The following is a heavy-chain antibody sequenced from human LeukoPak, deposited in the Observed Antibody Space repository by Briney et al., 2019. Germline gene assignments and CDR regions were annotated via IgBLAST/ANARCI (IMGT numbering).Heavy chain of an antibody. CDR1: GFTVSGNY. CDR2: IYSGSNT. J-gene: IGHJ4*02. CDR3: ARVFHDYYFDY. D-gene: IGHD3-3*01. Sequence: PGGSLRLSCAASGFTVSGNYMSWVRQAPGEGLEWVSLIYSGSNTYYADSVKGRFTISSDNSKNTLYLQMNTVRAEDTAIYYCARVFHDYYFDYWGQGTLVTVSS. V-gene: IGHV3-53*01.